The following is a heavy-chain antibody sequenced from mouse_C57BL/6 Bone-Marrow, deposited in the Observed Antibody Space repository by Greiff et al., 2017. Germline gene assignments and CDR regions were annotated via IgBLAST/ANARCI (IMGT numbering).Heavy chain of an antibody. CDR3: GLWDFDV. V-gene: IGHV1-26*01. CDR1: GYTFTDYY. J-gene: IGHJ1*03. Sequence: EVQLQQSGPELVKPGASVKISCTASGYTFTDYYMNWVKQSHGKSLEWIGDINPNNGGTSYNQKFKGKATLTVDKSSSTAYMELRSLTSEDSAVYYCGLWDFDVWGTGTTVTVSS. CDR2: INPNNGGT.